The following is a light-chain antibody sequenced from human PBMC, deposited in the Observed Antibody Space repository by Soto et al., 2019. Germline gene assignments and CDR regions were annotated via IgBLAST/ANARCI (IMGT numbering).Light chain of an antibody. Sequence: QSVLTQPASVSGSPGQSITISCIGSSSDIGTYKLVSWYQHHPGKAPKLIIYEGSLRPSGISYRFSASKSGNTASLTISGLQAEDEADYHCCSYAGSDTWVFGGGTKLTVL. CDR2: EGS. J-gene: IGLJ2*01. CDR1: SSDIGTYKL. V-gene: IGLV2-23*01. CDR3: CSYAGSDTWV.